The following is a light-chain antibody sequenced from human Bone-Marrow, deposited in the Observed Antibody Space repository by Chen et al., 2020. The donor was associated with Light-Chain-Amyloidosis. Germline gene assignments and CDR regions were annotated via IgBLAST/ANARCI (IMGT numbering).Light chain of an antibody. CDR2: GAS. Sequence: EIVLTQSPGTVSLSPGERVTLSCRASQSVDSSYLAWYQQRPGQAPRLLIYGASSRTTGIPGRVSGSGSGTDFTLTISRLEPEDFAVYYCKQYGSSPQTFGQGTKVEIK. V-gene: IGKV3-20*01. CDR3: KQYGSSPQT. J-gene: IGKJ1*01. CDR1: QSVDSSY.